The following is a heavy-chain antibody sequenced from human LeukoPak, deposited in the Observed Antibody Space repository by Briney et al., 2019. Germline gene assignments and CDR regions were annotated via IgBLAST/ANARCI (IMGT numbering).Heavy chain of an antibody. CDR3: ALRCGY. CDR1: GFTLRSYA. Sequence: GGPLRLSCEASGFTLRSYAMSGLREAPGKGLEGVSAISGSGASTDFAASVRGRFAISRDNSKNTLYLQINSLRAEGTTVYKCALRCGYWFQGTLVTGSS. CDR2: ISGSGAST. V-gene: IGHV3-23*01. D-gene: IGHD4-17*01. J-gene: IGHJ4*02.